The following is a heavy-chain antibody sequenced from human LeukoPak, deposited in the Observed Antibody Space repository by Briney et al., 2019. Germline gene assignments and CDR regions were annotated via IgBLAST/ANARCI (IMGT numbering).Heavy chain of an antibody. J-gene: IGHJ5*02. Sequence: PGGSLRLSCAASGFTFSSYGMHWVRQAPGKGLEWVAFIRYDGSNKYYADSVKGRFTISRDNSKNTLYLQMNSLRAEDTAVYYCAKDPRVYGSGLNWFDPWGQGTLVTVSS. CDR3: AKDPRVYGSGLNWFDP. CDR2: IRYDGSNK. D-gene: IGHD3-10*01. CDR1: GFTFSSYG. V-gene: IGHV3-30*02.